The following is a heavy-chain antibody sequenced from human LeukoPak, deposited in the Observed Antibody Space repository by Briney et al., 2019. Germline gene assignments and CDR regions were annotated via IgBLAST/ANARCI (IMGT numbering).Heavy chain of an antibody. Sequence: SLRLSCAASGFTFNNYWMTWVRQAPGKGLEWVSGISWNSGSIGYADSVKGRFTISRDNAKNSLYLQMNSLRAEDTALYYCAKDISVRASSKTMFDYWGQGTLVTVSS. CDR3: AKDISVRASSKTMFDY. J-gene: IGHJ4*02. D-gene: IGHD2-2*01. CDR1: GFTFNNYW. V-gene: IGHV3-9*01. CDR2: ISWNSGSI.